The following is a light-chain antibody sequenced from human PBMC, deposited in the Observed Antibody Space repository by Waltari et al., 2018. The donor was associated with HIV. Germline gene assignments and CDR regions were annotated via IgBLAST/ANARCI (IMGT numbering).Light chain of an antibody. V-gene: IGKV6-21*01. J-gene: IGKJ1*01. CDR1: QSIRSN. Sequence: EIVLTQSPDFQSVTPKEKVIITCRASQSIRSNLHWYQQKPDQSPKLVIKYASQSVSGVPPRFGGSGFGTDFTPTINSLEAEDSATYYCHQGVDLPPTFGQGTKVEIK. CDR3: HQGVDLPPT. CDR2: YAS.